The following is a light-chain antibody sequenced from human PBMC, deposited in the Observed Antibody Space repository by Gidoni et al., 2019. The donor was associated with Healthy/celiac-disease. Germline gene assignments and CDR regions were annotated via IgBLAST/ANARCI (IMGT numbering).Light chain of an antibody. CDR1: QSISSW. J-gene: IGKJ1*01. CDR3: QQYNSYSPT. CDR2: DAS. V-gene: IGKV1-5*01. Sequence: DIQMTQSPSTLSASVGDRVTITCRASQSISSWLAWYQQKPGKAPKLLIYDASSLESGVPSRFSGSGSVTEFTLTISSLQPDDFATYYCQQYNSYSPTFGPGTKVEIK.